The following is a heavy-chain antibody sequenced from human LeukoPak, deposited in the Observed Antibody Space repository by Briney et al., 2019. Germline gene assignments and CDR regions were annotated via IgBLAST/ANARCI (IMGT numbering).Heavy chain of an antibody. D-gene: IGHD3-22*01. CDR2: INHSGST. CDR1: GGSFSGYY. J-gene: IGHJ4*02. CDR3: ARCRGYYDSSGYYYRPLFDY. V-gene: IGHV4-34*01. Sequence: SETLSLTCAVYGGSFSGYYWSWIRQPPGKGLEWIGEINHSGSTNYNPSLKSRVTISVDTSKNQFSLKLSSVTAADTAVYYCARCRGYYDSSGYYYRPLFDYWGQGTLVTVSS.